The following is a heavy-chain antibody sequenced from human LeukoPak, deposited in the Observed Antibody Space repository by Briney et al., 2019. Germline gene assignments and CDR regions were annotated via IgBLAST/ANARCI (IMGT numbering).Heavy chain of an antibody. J-gene: IGHJ3*02. Sequence: SETLFLTCTVSGGSISSYYWSWIRQPPGKGLEWIGYIYYSGSTNYNPSLKSRVTISVDTSKNQFSLKLSSVTAADTAVYYCATAPSVAPNLDAFDIWGQGTMVTVSS. CDR3: ATAPSVAPNLDAFDI. D-gene: IGHD6-19*01. CDR2: IYYSGST. CDR1: GGSISSYY. V-gene: IGHV4-59*01.